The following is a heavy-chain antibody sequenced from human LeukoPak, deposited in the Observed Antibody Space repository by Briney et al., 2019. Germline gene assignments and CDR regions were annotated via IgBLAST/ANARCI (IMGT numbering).Heavy chain of an antibody. CDR2: ISYDGSNK. V-gene: IGHV3-30*18. CDR3: AKGIIAARRQSGDYGMDV. D-gene: IGHD6-6*01. CDR1: GFTFSSYG. J-gene: IGHJ6*02. Sequence: GGSLRLSCAASGFTFSSYGMHWVRQAPGKGLEWVAVISYDGSNKYYADSVKGRFTISRDNSKNTLYLQMNSLRAEDTAVYYCAKGIIAARRQSGDYGMDVWGQGTTVTVSS.